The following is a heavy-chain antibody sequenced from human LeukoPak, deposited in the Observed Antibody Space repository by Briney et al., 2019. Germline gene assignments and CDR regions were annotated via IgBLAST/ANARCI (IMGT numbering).Heavy chain of an antibody. J-gene: IGHJ5*02. D-gene: IGHD6-19*01. CDR2: INNDGSTT. CDR3: AKGGTGWYGNWFDP. Sequence: GSLKLSCAASGFNFTMYWMHWVRQAPGKGLVWVSRINNDGSTTSHADSVKGRFTISRDNSKNTLYLQLNSLRAEDTAVYYCAKGGTGWYGNWFDPWGQGTLVTVSS. CDR1: GFNFTMYW. V-gene: IGHV3-74*01.